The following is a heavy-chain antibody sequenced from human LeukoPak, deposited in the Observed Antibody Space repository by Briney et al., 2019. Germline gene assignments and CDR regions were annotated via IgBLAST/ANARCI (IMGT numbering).Heavy chain of an antibody. CDR1: GGSISSYY. CDR2: IYYSGST. D-gene: IGHD4-11*01. Sequence: SETLSLTCTVSGGSISSYYWSWIRQPPGKGLEWIGYIYYSGSTNYNPSLKSRVTISVDTSKNQFSLKLSSVTAADTAVYYCARDDDYSNSYFDYWGQGTLVTVSS. J-gene: IGHJ4*02. CDR3: ARDDDYSNSYFDY. V-gene: IGHV4-59*01.